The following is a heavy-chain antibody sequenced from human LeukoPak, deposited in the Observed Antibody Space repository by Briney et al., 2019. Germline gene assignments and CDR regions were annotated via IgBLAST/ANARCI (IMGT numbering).Heavy chain of an antibody. CDR1: GFTFSSYG. Sequence: PGGSLRLSCAASGFTFSSYGMHWVRQAPGKGLEWVAVISYDGDNEYYADSVKGQFTISRDNSKDRLYLQMNSLRPEDTAMYYCARVRGGRSWYYYGMDVWGRGTTVTVSS. D-gene: IGHD3-16*01. V-gene: IGHV3-30*19. CDR3: ARVRGGRSWYYYGMDV. J-gene: IGHJ6*02. CDR2: ISYDGDNE.